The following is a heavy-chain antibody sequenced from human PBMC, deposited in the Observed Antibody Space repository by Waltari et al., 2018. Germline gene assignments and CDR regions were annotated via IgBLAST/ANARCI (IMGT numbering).Heavy chain of an antibody. V-gene: IGHV3-23*01. CDR3: LRRWFDS. CDR2: ISPGGGVT. CDR1: GFTFTSFV. Sequence: EVQLLESGGGLVQPGGSLRLSCAASGFTFTSFVMSWVRQAPRKGLEWVSAISPGGGVTYYAESVKGRFTVSRDNSKNTLYLQMNSLRAEDTAVYYCLRRWFDSWGQGTLVIVSS. J-gene: IGHJ5*01.